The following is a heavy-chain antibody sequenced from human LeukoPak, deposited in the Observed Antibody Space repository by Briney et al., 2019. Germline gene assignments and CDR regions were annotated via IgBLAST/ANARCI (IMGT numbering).Heavy chain of an antibody. V-gene: IGHV4-39*07. CDR1: GGSISSNSYY. CDR3: ARDTAGDDAFDI. J-gene: IGHJ3*02. Sequence: SETLSLTCTVSGGSISSNSYYWGWIRQPPGKGLEWIGSIYYSGSTYYNPSLKSRVTISVDTSKNQFSLKLSSVTAADTAVYYCARDTAGDDAFDIWGQGTMVTVSS. D-gene: IGHD2-8*02. CDR2: IYYSGST.